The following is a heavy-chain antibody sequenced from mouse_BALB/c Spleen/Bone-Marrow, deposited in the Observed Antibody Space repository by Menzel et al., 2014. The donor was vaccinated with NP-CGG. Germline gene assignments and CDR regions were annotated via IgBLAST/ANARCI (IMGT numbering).Heavy chain of an antibody. CDR3: TRSYGSSYDYYFDY. CDR1: GYTFTSYW. V-gene: IGHV1-69*02. CDR2: IYPSDSYT. J-gene: IGHJ2*01. Sequence: VQLQESGAELVRPGASVKLSCEASGYTFTSYWINWVKQRPGQGLEWIGNIYPSDSYTNYNQKFKDKATLTVDKSSSTAYMQLSSPTSEDSAVYYCTRSYGSSYDYYFDYWGQGTTLTVSA. D-gene: IGHD1-1*01.